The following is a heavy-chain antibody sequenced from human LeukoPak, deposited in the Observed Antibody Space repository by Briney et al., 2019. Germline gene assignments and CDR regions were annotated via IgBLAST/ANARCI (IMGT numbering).Heavy chain of an antibody. CDR1: GFTFNIYW. Sequence: PGGSLRLSCAASGFTFNIYWMSWVRQAPGKGLEWVANIKEDGSEKYYVDSVKGRFTISRDNAKNSLYLQMNSLRAEDTAVYYCARLRPGYNFDYWGQGALVTVSS. CDR3: ARLRPGYNFDY. J-gene: IGHJ4*02. CDR2: IKEDGSEK. V-gene: IGHV3-7*01. D-gene: IGHD5-12*01.